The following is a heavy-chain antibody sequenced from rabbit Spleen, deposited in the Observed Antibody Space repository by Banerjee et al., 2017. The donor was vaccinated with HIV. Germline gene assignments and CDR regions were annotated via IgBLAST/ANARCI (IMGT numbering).Heavy chain of an antibody. V-gene: IGHV1S47*01. J-gene: IGHJ6*01. CDR3: ARDTGSSFSSYGMDL. Sequence: QEQLVESGGGLVQPGGSLTLSCKASGFDFSRFGVSWVRQAPGKGLEWIGYIDPIFGGTYYASWVNGRFTISSDNAQNTVDLQMNSLTAADTATYFCARDTGSSFSSYGMDLWGQGTLVTVS. D-gene: IGHD8-1*01. CDR2: IDPIFGGT. CDR1: GFDFSRFG.